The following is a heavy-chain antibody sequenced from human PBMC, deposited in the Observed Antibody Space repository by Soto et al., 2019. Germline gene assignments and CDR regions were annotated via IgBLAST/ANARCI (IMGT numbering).Heavy chain of an antibody. V-gene: IGHV3-23*01. CDR2: ISGSGGST. CDR1: GFTFSSYA. CDR3: AKEGYCSGGSCDPEYFQH. J-gene: IGHJ1*01. D-gene: IGHD2-15*01. Sequence: GGSLRLSCAASGFTFSSYAMSWVRQAPGKGLEWVSAISGSGGSTYYADSVKGRFIISRDNSKNTLYLQMNSLRAEDTAVYYCAKEGYCSGGSCDPEYFQHWGQGTLVTVSS.